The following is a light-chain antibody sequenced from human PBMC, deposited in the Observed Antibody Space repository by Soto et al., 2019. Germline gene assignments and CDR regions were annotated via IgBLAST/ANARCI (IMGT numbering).Light chain of an antibody. CDR2: AAS. J-gene: IGKJ1*01. CDR3: QQYNNWPT. Sequence: EIVMTQSPATLSMSPGERATVSCRASQSVSSDLGWYQQQPGQAPRLLIYAASNRATGIQARFSGSGSGTDFTLTISSLQSEDFAVYYCQQYNNWPTCGQGTKVDI. V-gene: IGKV3D-15*01. CDR1: QSVSSD.